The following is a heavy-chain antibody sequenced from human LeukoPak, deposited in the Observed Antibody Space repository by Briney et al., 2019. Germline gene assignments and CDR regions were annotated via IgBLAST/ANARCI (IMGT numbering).Heavy chain of an antibody. Sequence: GASVKVSCKASGCTFTSYDINWVRQATGQGLEWMGWMNPNSGNTGYAQKFQGRVTMTRNTSISTAYMELSSLRSEDTAVYYCAREGYSYGPYYYYYMDVWGKGTTVTVSS. D-gene: IGHD5-18*01. CDR1: GCTFTSYD. J-gene: IGHJ6*03. CDR3: AREGYSYGPYYYYYMDV. CDR2: MNPNSGNT. V-gene: IGHV1-8*01.